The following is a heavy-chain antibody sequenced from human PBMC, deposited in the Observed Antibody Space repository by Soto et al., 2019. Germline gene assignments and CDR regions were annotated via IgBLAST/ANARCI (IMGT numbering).Heavy chain of an antibody. CDR1: GGSFSGYY. D-gene: IGHD5-12*01. CDR2: VNHSGTT. Sequence: PSETLSLTCAVFGGSFSGYYWSWIRQPPGKGLEWIGEVNHSGTTNYNPSLKSRVTISVDTSKNQFTLKLSSVTAADTAVYYCARRYDPGFDYWGQGTLVTVSS. CDR3: ARRYDPGFDY. V-gene: IGHV4-34*01. J-gene: IGHJ4*02.